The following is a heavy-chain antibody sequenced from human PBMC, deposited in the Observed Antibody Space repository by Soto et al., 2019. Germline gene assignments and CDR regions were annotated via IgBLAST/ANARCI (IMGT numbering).Heavy chain of an antibody. V-gene: IGHV3-30-3*01. CDR3: ARAVSSSWGFDY. CDR1: GFTFTSYA. D-gene: IGHD6-13*01. Sequence: QGQLVESGGGVVQPGRSLRLSCVASGFTFTSYAMHWVRQAPGKGLEWVAAISYDGSNKYYADSVKGRFTISRDNSKNTLYLQMNNLRPEDTSVYYCARAVSSSWGFDYWGQGTLVTVSS. CDR2: ISYDGSNK. J-gene: IGHJ4*02.